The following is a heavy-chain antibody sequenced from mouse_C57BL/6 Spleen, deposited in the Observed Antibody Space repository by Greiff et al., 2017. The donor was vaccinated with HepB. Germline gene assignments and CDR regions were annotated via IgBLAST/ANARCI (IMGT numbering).Heavy chain of an antibody. CDR1: GYTFTSYW. V-gene: IGHV1-55*01. CDR2: IYPGSGST. Sequence: QVQLQKSGAELVKPGASVKMSCKASGYTFTSYWITWVKQRPGQGLEWIGDIYPGSGSTNYNEKFKSKATLTVDTSSSTAYMQLSSLTSEDSAVYYCARGGTGAMDYWGQGTSVTVSS. CDR3: ARGGTGAMDY. D-gene: IGHD4-1*01. J-gene: IGHJ4*01.